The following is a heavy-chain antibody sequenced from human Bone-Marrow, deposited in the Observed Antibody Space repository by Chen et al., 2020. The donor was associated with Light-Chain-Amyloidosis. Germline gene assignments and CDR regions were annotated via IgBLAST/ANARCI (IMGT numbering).Heavy chain of an antibody. J-gene: IGHJ4*02. CDR2: IYSGGST. V-gene: IGHV3-53*02. Sequence: EVHLVETGGALIQPGGSLRLSCAASGFSVSRNYMSWVRQAPGKGLEWVSLIYSGGSTYYADFVKGRFTISRDSSKNTVYLQMNSLRAEDTALYYCATEGRDPGYSYGYLNYWGQGTLVTVSS. D-gene: IGHD5-18*01. CDR1: GFSVSRNY. CDR3: ATEGRDPGYSYGYLNY.